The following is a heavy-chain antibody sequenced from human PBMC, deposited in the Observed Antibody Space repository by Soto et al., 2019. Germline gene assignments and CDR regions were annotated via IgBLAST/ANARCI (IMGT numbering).Heavy chain of an antibody. CDR1: GGSISSSSYY. D-gene: IGHD2-15*01. V-gene: IGHV4-39*01. Sequence: SETLSLTCTVSGGSISSSSYYWGWIRQPPGKGLERIGSIYYSGSTYYNPSLKSRVTISVDTSKNQFSLKLSSVTAADTAVYYCAIPRGRYCSGGSCYSDHPIFPFDPWGQGTLVTVS. CDR3: AIPRGRYCSGGSCYSDHPIFPFDP. J-gene: IGHJ5*02. CDR2: IYYSGST.